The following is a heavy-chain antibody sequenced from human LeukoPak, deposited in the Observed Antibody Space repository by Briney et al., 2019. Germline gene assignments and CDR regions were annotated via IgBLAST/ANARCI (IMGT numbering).Heavy chain of an antibody. Sequence: GGSLRLSCEGFGFAVSTYSMHWVRQTPGEGLVWVSRLNSDGIRTDYADSMRGRFTISRDNAKNTFYMYMDSLRAEDTAVYYCARAGFYNGYDYWGQGTLVTVSS. V-gene: IGHV3-74*01. J-gene: IGHJ4*02. CDR1: GFAVSTYS. CDR2: LNSDGIRT. D-gene: IGHD5-18*01. CDR3: ARAGFYNGYDY.